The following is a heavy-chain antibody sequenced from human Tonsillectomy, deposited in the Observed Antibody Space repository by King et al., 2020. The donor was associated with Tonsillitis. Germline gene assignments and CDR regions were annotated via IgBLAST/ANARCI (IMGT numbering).Heavy chain of an antibody. D-gene: IGHD6-19*01. Sequence: QLQESGPGLVKPSETLSLTCTVSGGSIRSYYWSWIRQPPGKGLEWIGYIYYSGNANYNPSLKSRLTISLDTSKNQFSLNLTSVTAADTAVYYCAGGWAVAGLFYFDYWGQGTLVTFSS. V-gene: IGHV4-59*01. CDR1: GGSIRSYY. J-gene: IGHJ4*02. CDR3: AGGWAVAGLFYFDY. CDR2: IYYSGNA.